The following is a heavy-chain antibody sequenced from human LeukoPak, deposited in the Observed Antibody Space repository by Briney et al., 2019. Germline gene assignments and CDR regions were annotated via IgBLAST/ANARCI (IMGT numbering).Heavy chain of an antibody. CDR3: ARDEYSSSWFHY. Sequence: SVKVSCKASGGTFSSYAISWVRQALGQGLEWMGGIIPIFGTANYAQKFQGRVTITADESTSTAYMELSSLRSEDTAVYYCARDEYSSSWFHYWGQGTLVTVSS. V-gene: IGHV1-69*13. J-gene: IGHJ4*02. D-gene: IGHD6-13*01. CDR1: GGTFSSYA. CDR2: IIPIFGTA.